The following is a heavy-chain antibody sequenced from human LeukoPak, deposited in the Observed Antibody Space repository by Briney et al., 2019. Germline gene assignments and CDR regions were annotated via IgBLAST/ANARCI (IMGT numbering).Heavy chain of an antibody. CDR1: GFTFSSYS. V-gene: IGHV3-48*01. J-gene: IGHJ3*02. CDR2: ISSSSSTI. D-gene: IGHD3-3*01. CDR3: ARDIPDRHPEWFPHDAFDI. Sequence: GGSLRLSCAASGFTFSSYSMNWVRQAPGKGLEWVSYISSSSSTIYYADSVKGRFTISRDNAKNSLYLQMNSLRAEDTAVYYCARDIPDRHPEWFPHDAFDIWGQGTMVTVSS.